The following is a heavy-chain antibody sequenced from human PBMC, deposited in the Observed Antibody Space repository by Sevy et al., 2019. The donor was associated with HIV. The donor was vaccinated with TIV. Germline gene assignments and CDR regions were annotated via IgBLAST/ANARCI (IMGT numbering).Heavy chain of an antibody. CDR3: ARETDNSARWLDP. J-gene: IGHJ5*02. V-gene: IGHV3-30*04. CDR2: IWHDGSNK. D-gene: IGHD4-4*01. CDR1: RFTFRTYA. Sequence: GESLKISCAASRFTFRTYAMHWVRQAPGKGLEWVAFIWHDGSNKYMADSVKGRFTISRDNSKNTLFLQMNSLTVEDTAVYYCARETDNSARWLDPWGQGTLVTVSS.